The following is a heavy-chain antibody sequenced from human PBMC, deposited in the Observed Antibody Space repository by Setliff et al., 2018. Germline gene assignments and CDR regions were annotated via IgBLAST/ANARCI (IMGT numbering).Heavy chain of an antibody. D-gene: IGHD2-8*01. CDR3: ARLVRYCTTRTCQRASGDEY. Sequence: ASLKVSCKTSGFTFTNSVVNWVRQAPGQGLEWVGWLSPYTGNTYSAQKFQGRLTLTTDTSTTTAYMELKSLTSADTATYYCARLVRYCTTRTCQRASGDEYFGQGTLVTVSS. CDR1: GFTFTNSV. J-gene: IGHJ4*02. V-gene: IGHV1-18*01. CDR2: LSPYTGNT.